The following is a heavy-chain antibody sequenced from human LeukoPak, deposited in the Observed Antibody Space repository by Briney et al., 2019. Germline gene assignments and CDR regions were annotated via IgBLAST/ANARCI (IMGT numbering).Heavy chain of an antibody. J-gene: IGHJ4*02. CDR2: IYYSGST. CDR3: ARGGWELPNPFDY. CDR1: GGSISSGGYY. V-gene: IGHV4-31*03. Sequence: SETLSLTCTVSGGSISSGGYYWSWIRQHPGKGLEWIGYIYYSGSTYYNPSLKSRVTISVDKSKNQFSLKLSSVTAADTAVYYCARGGWELPNPFDYWGQGTLVTVSS. D-gene: IGHD1-26*01.